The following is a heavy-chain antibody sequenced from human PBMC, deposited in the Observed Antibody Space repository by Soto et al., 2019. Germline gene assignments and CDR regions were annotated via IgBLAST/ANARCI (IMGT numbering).Heavy chain of an antibody. CDR2: ISAYNGNT. D-gene: IGHD2-8*01. Sequence: QVQLVQSGAEVKKPGASVKVSCKASGYTFTSYGISWVRQAPGQGLEWMGWISAYNGNTNYAQKLQGRVTTTTDTSTSTAYTELRSLRSDDTAVYYCARTDIVLMVYPYNVGRSWFDPWGQGTLVTVSS. CDR1: GYTFTSYG. CDR3: ARTDIVLMVYPYNVGRSWFDP. J-gene: IGHJ5*02. V-gene: IGHV1-18*01.